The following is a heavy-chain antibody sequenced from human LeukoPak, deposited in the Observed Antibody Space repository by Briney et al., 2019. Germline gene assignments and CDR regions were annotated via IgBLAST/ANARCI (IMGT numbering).Heavy chain of an antibody. CDR2: INPTDGAT. CDR1: GYTFTTYA. V-gene: IGHV1-2*02. CDR3: ARDPGISESGGLYDY. Sequence: ASVKVSCKASGYTFTTYAITWVRQTPGQGLERMGWINPTDGATNFARKFRGRVTLTRDTSITTAYMEMTRLTSDDTAFYYCARDPGISESGGLYDYWGQGPLVIVSS. J-gene: IGHJ4*02. D-gene: IGHD1-14*01.